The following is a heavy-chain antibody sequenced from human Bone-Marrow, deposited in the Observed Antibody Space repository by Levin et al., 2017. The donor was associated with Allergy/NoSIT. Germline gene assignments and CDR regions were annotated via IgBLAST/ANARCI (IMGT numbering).Heavy chain of an antibody. CDR1: GFSFGDYA. D-gene: IGHD3-10*01. CDR3: TRVDSTLLWFGESREYGMDV. J-gene: IGHJ6*02. CDR2: IRSKIYGATT. V-gene: IGHV3-49*03. Sequence: GESLKISCTASGFSFGDYAMSWFRQPPGKGLEWVGFIRSKIYGATTEYAASVKGRLTISRDDSKSIAYLEMSSLKTEDTGVYYCTRVDSTLLWFGESREYGMDVWGHGTTVTVSS.